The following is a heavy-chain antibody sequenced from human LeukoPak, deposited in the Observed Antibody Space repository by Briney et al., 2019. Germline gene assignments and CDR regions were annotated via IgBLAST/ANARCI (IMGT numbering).Heavy chain of an antibody. CDR3: AKVYDSSGYYLSDAFDI. V-gene: IGHV3-23*01. J-gene: IGHJ3*02. D-gene: IGHD3-22*01. CDR1: GFTFSSYV. Sequence: GGSLRLSCAASGFTFSSYVMSWVRQAPSKGLGWVPAISSSGSSTYYADSVKGRFIISRDNSKNTLYLQMNSLRAEDTAVYYCAKVYDSSGYYLSDAFDIWGQGTMATTSS. CDR2: ISSSGSST.